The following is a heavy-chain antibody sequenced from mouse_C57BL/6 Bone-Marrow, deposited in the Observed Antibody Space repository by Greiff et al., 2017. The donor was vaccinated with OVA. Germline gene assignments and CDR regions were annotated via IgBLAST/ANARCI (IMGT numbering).Heavy chain of an antibody. V-gene: IGHV1-26*01. CDR1: GYTFTDYY. CDR3: ARPGTLITTVDLDVDY. Sequence: EVQLQQSGPELVKPGASVKISCKASGYTFTDYYMNWVKQSHGKSLEWIGDINPNNGGTSYNQKFKGKATLTVDKSSSTAYMELRSLTSEDSAVYYCARPGTLITTVDLDVDYWGQGTTLTVSS. CDR2: INPNNGGT. J-gene: IGHJ2*01. D-gene: IGHD1-1*01.